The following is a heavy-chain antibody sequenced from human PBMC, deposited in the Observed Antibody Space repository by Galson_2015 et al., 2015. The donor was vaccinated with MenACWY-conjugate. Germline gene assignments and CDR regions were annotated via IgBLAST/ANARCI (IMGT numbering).Heavy chain of an antibody. Sequence: SLRLSCAGSGFSFRNYGINWIRQAPVEGLEWVSTISSGCVLTYYRGAVEVCLNISRDNAKNLVFLQMSNLRVEDTAVYYCVASGWSILAGRPSFLDVWGKGTTVIVSS. CDR1: GFSFRNYG. CDR2: ISSGCVLT. D-gene: IGHD6-19*01. J-gene: IGHJ6*03. CDR3: VASGWSILAGRPSFLDV. V-gene: IGHV3-21*06.